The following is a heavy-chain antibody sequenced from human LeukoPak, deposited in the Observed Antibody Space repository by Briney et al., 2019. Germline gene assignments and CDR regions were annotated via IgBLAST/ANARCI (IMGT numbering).Heavy chain of an antibody. Sequence: KTGGSLRLSCAASGFTFSDYYMSWIRQAPGKGLEWVSYISSSGSTIYYADSVKGRFTISRDNAKNSLYLQMNSLRAEDTAVDYCARAQVAIAAAGTAGGQGTLVTVSS. CDR3: ARAQVAIAAAGTA. CDR2: ISSSGSTI. CDR1: GFTFSDYY. J-gene: IGHJ4*02. D-gene: IGHD6-13*01. V-gene: IGHV3-11*01.